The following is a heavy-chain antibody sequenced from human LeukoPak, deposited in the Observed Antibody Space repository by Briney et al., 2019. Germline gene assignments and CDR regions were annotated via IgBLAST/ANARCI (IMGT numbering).Heavy chain of an antibody. J-gene: IGHJ4*02. V-gene: IGHV1-2*02. CDR3: AREGLLSGSYNFDY. CDR2: INPNSGGT. Sequence: APVKVSCKASGYTFTGYYMHWVRQAPGQGLEWMGWINPNSGGTNYAQKFQGRVTMTRDTSISTAYMELSRLRSDDTAVYYCAREGLLSGSYNFDYWGQGTLVTVSS. CDR1: GYTFTGYY. D-gene: IGHD1-26*01.